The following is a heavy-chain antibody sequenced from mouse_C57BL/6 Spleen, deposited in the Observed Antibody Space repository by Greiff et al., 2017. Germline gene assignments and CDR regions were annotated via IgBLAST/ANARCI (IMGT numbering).Heavy chain of an antibody. CDR1: GYTFTSYW. CDR3: ARGTGKKYAMDY. CDR2: IDRNGGGT. Sequence: QVQLEQPGAGLVKPGDSVTLSCKASGYTFTSYWMRWVKQRPGRGHEWVGRIDRNGGGTKYNEYFKSKATLTVDKPSSTAYMQLSSLTSEDSAVYYCARGTGKKYAMDYWGQGTSVTVSS. V-gene: IGHV1-62-3*01. D-gene: IGHD4-1*01. J-gene: IGHJ4*01.